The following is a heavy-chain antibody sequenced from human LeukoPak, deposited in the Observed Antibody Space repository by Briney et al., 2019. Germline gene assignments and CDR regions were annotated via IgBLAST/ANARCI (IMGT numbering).Heavy chain of an antibody. J-gene: IGHJ6*03. CDR3: AREAPNRSTNYYYYYYMDV. V-gene: IGHV4-4*07. D-gene: IGHD1-14*01. CDR1: GGSISIYY. CDR2: IYTSGST. Sequence: SETLSLTCTVSGGSISIYYWSWIRQPAGKGLEWIGRIYTSGSTYYNPSLKSRVTISVDTSKNQFSLKLSSVTAADTAVYYCAREAPNRSTNYYYYYYMDVWGKGTTVTVSS.